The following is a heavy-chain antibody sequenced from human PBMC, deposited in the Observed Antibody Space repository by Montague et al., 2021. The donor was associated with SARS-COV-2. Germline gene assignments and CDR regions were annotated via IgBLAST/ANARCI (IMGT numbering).Heavy chain of an antibody. J-gene: IGHJ6*02. D-gene: IGHD3-9*01. CDR3: ARGPHYDILTSYYKDGMDV. CDR1: GGSISTGSYY. CDR2: IYTSGST. Sequence: TLSLTCTVSGGSISTGSYYWSWIRQPAGKGLEWIGRIYTSGSTNYNPSLKSRVTISVDTSKNQFSLKLSSVTAADTAVYYCARGPHYDILTSYYKDGMDVGGQGTTVTVS. V-gene: IGHV4-61*02.